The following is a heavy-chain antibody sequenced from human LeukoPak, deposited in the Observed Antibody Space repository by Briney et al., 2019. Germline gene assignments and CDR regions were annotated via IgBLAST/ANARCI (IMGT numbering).Heavy chain of an antibody. J-gene: IGHJ4*02. V-gene: IGHV3-30*02. CDR2: IRYDGSNK. Sequence: PGGSLRLSCAASGFTFSSYGMHWVRQAPGKGLEWVAFIRYDGSNKYYADSVKGRFTISRDNSKNTLYLQINSLRAEDTAVYYCAKDRGIVGATTGFDYWGQGTLVTVSS. CDR3: AKDRGIVGATTGFDY. CDR1: GFTFSSYG. D-gene: IGHD1-26*01.